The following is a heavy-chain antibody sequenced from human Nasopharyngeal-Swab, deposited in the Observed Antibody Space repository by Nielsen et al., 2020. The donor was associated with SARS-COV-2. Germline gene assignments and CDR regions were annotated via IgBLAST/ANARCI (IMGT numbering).Heavy chain of an antibody. D-gene: IGHD6-19*01. CDR3: ARAQWLVKAGFDY. CDR2: ISSSGSTI. V-gene: IGHV3-48*03. CDR1: GFTFSSYE. Sequence: GGSLRLSCAASGFTFSSYEMNWVRQAPGKGLEWVSYISSSGSTIYYADSVKGRFTISRDNAKNSLYLQMNSLRAEDTAVYYCARAQWLVKAGFDYWGQGTLVTVSS. J-gene: IGHJ4*02.